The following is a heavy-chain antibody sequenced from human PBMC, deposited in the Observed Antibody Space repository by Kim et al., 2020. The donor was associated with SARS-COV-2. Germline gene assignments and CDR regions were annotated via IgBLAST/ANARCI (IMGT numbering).Heavy chain of an antibody. CDR3: AKGQDPDPPAEDYYYGMDV. CDR1: GFTFSSYA. D-gene: IGHD2-2*01. Sequence: GGSLRLSCAASGFTFSSYAMSWVRQAPGKGLEWVSAISGSGGSTYYADSVKGRFTISRDNSKNTLYLQMNSLRAEDTAVYYCAKGQDPDPPAEDYYYGMDVWGQGTTVTVSS. V-gene: IGHV3-23*01. J-gene: IGHJ6*02. CDR2: ISGSGGST.